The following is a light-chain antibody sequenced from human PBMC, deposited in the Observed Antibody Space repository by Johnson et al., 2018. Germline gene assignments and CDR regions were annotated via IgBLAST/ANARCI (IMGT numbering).Light chain of an antibody. J-gene: IGLJ1*01. CDR2: ENN. V-gene: IGLV1-51*02. Sequence: QSVLTQPPSVSAAPGQKVTISCSGSSSNIGNNYVSWYQQLPGTAPKLLIYENNKRPSGIPDRFSGSKSGTSATLGITGLQTGVEADYYCGTWDSRLSVGNVIGTVRNVTGL. CDR1: SSNIGNNY. CDR3: GTWDSRLSVGNV.